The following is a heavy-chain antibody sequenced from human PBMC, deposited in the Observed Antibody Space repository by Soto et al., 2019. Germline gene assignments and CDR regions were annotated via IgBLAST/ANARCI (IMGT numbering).Heavy chain of an antibody. CDR3: AQDALYSGSYYGDS. CDR1: GFTFSSSA. J-gene: IGHJ4*02. Sequence: EVQLLESGGGLVQPGGSLRLSCAASGFTFSSSAMSWVRQAPGKGLEWVSAISGRGVSTFYADSVKGRFSISRDNSKNTLYRLLDSLSAEDTAVYYCAQDALYSGSYYGDSWGQGTLVTVSS. D-gene: IGHD1-26*01. V-gene: IGHV3-23*01. CDR2: ISGRGVST.